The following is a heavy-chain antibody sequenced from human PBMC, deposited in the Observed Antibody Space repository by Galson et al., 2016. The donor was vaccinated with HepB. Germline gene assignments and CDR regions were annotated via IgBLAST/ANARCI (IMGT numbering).Heavy chain of an antibody. J-gene: IGHJ6*02. CDR2: IIPILGLA. Sequence: SVKVSCKASGGTFNTYGINWVRQAPGQGLEWMGRIIPILGLANNAQRFRGRVSITADKPTSTAFMELRSLRLDDTAVYYCARDWPKGRDGYRVRGRFYHYDMGVWGQGTTVTVS. V-gene: IGHV1-69*04. CDR3: ARDWPKGRDGYRVRGRFYHYDMGV. D-gene: IGHD5-24*01. CDR1: GGTFNTYG.